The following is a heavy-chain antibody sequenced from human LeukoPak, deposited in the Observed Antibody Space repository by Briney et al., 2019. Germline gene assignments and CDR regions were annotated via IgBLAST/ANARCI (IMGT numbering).Heavy chain of an antibody. V-gene: IGHV3-48*03. J-gene: IGHJ4*02. Sequence: GGALRLSCAASGFTFSSYEGNWVRQAPGKGLEWISYISSGGNTIYYADSVKGRFTISRDNAKNSLYLQMNSLRAEDTAVYYCAADYDFDYWGQGTLVTVSS. CDR2: ISSGGNTI. CDR3: AADYDFDY. D-gene: IGHD4-17*01. CDR1: GFTFSSYE.